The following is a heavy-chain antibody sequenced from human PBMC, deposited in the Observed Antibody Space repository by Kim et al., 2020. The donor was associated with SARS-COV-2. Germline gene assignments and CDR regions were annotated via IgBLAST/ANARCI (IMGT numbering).Heavy chain of an antibody. D-gene: IGHD6-19*01. CDR3: ARGGSVSVASVGDY. V-gene: IGHV1-3*01. Sequence: QKFQGRVTITRDTSASTAYMALSSLRSEDTAVYYCARGGSVSVASVGDYWGQGTLVTVSS. J-gene: IGHJ4*02.